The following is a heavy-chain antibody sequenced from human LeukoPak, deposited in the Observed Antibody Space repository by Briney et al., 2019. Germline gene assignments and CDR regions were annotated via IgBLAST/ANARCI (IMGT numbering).Heavy chain of an antibody. CDR3: ARYLRGSHFDY. CDR2: IYYSEIT. V-gene: IGHV4-39*01. Sequence: PSVTLSLTCTVSGGSISSSSYYWGWIRQPPGKGLQWIASIYYSEITYYNPSLKSRVTISVDTSKNQFSLNLSSVTAADTAVYYCARYLRGSHFDYWGQGTLVTVSS. J-gene: IGHJ4*02. D-gene: IGHD1-26*01. CDR1: GGSISSSSYY.